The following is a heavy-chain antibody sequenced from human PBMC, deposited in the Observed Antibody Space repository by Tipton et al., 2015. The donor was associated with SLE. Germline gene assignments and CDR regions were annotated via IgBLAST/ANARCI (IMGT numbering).Heavy chain of an antibody. Sequence: TLSLTCTVSGGSISSYYWSWIRQPPGKGLEWIGYIYYSGSTYYNPSLKSRVTISVDTSKNQFSLKLSSVTAADTAVYYCARVRKIGISDFDYWGQGTLVTVSS. J-gene: IGHJ4*02. CDR3: ARVRKIGISDFDY. CDR1: GGSISSYY. D-gene: IGHD2/OR15-2a*01. CDR2: IYYSGST. V-gene: IGHV4-59*12.